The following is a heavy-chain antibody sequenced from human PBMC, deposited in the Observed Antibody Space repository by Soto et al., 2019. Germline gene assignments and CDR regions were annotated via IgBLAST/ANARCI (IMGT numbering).Heavy chain of an antibody. J-gene: IGHJ4*02. Sequence: EVQLVESGGGLVQPGGSLRLSCAASGFTFTTDWASWVRQAPGKGLEWVANIKRDGSESNYGDSVKGRLTISRDHAKNSLYLQMNSLSAEDTAEYYWADEGSAWHFAYWGQGALVTVSS. CDR2: IKRDGSES. CDR1: GFTFTTDW. D-gene: IGHD6-25*01. V-gene: IGHV3-7*01. CDR3: ADEGSAWHFAY.